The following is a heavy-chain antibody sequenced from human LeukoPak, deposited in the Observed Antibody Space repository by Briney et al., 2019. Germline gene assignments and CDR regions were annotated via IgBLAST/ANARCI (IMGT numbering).Heavy chain of an antibody. V-gene: IGHV1-69*13. J-gene: IGHJ5*02. CDR3: ARVDCGGDCNWFDP. CDR2: IIPIFGTA. Sequence: GASVKVSCTASGGTFSSYAISWVRQAPGQGLEWMGGIIPIFGTANYAQKFQGRVTITADESTSTAYMELSSLRSEDTAVYYCARVDCGGDCNWFDPWGQGTLVTVSS. D-gene: IGHD2-21*02. CDR1: GGTFSSYA.